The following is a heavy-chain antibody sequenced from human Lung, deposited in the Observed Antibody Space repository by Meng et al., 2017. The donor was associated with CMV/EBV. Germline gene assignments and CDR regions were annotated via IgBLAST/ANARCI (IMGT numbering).Heavy chain of an antibody. D-gene: IGHD4-17*01. Sequence: SCAASGFAFRSYSMNWVRQPPGKGLEWVASISSSVSDVYSADSVKGRFIISRDNGRDSLYLQMNSLRAEDTGVYYCARAGTTVTFFDHRGPGTPVTVSS. V-gene: IGHV3-21*01. CDR1: GFAFRSYS. CDR2: ISSSVSDV. CDR3: ARAGTTVTFFDH. J-gene: IGHJ4*02.